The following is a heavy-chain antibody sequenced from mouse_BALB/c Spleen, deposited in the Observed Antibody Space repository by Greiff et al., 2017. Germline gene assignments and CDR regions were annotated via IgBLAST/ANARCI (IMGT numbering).Heavy chain of an antibody. Sequence: VHLVESGPGLVQPSQSLSITCTVSGFSLTSYGVHWVRQSPGKGLEWLGVIWSGGSTDYNAAFISRLSISKDNSKSQVFFKMNSLQANDTAIYYCARRGSSYYYAMDYWGQGTSVTVSS. CDR1: GFSLTSYG. D-gene: IGHD1-1*01. V-gene: IGHV2-2*02. J-gene: IGHJ4*01. CDR2: IWSGGST. CDR3: ARRGSSYYYAMDY.